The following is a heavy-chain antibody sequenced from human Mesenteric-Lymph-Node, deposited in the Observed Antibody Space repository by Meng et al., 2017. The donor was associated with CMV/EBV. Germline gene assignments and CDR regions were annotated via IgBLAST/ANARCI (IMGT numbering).Heavy chain of an antibody. CDR2: ISSSSSYI. Sequence: GGSLRLSCAASGFTFSSYSMNWVRQAPGKGLEWVSSISSSSSYIYYADSVKGRFTISRDNAKNSLYLQMNSLRAEDSAVYYCARNSQRYCSGGRCFDYWGQGTLVTVSS. J-gene: IGHJ4*02. CDR1: GFTFSSYS. D-gene: IGHD2-15*01. CDR3: ARNSQRYCSGGRCFDY. V-gene: IGHV3-21*01.